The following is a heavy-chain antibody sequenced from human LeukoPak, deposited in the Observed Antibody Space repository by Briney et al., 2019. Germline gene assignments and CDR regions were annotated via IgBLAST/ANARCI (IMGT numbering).Heavy chain of an antibody. V-gene: IGHV4-38-2*02. CDR3: ARDEDIVVVGFDY. CDR1: GYSISSGYY. CDR2: IYHSGST. D-gene: IGHD2-15*01. J-gene: IGHJ4*02. Sequence: SETLSLTCTVSGYSISSGYYWGWIRQPPGKGLEWIGSIYHSGSTYYNPSLKSRVTISVDTSKNQFSLKLSSVTAADTAVYYCARDEDIVVVGFDYWGQGTLVTVSS.